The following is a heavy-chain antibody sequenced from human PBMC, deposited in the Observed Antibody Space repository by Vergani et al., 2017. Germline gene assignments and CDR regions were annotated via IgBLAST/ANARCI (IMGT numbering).Heavy chain of an antibody. CDR1: GFTFSSYG. D-gene: IGHD3-10*01. V-gene: IGHV3-33*01. CDR2: IWYDGSNK. CDR3: ARELTMVRGVSNPHFDY. J-gene: IGHJ4*02. Sequence: QVQLVESGGGVVQPGRSLRLSCAASGFTFSSYGMHWVRQAPGKGLEWVAVIWYDGSNKYYADSVKGRFTISRDNSKNTLYLQMNSLRAEDTAVYYCARELTMVRGVSNPHFDYWGQGTLVTVSS.